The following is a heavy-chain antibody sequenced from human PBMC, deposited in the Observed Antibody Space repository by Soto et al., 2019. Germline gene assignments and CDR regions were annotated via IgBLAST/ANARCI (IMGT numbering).Heavy chain of an antibody. V-gene: IGHV5-51*01. D-gene: IGHD6-19*01. CDR3: ASSGWYDYYYYGMDV. CDR1: GYSFTSYW. J-gene: IGHJ6*02. CDR2: IYPGDSDT. Sequence: GESLKISCKGSGYSFTSYWIGWVRQMPGKGLEWMGIIYPGDSDTRYSPSFQGQVTISADKSISTAYLQWSSLKASDTAMYYCASSGWYDYYYYGMDVWGQGTTVTVSS.